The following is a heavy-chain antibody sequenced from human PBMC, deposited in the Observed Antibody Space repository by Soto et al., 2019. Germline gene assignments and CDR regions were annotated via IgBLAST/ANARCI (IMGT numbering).Heavy chain of an antibody. V-gene: IGHV3-23*01. CDR1: GFTFSSYA. Sequence: PGGSLRLSCAASGFTFSSYAMSWVRQAPGKGLEWVSAISGSGGSTYYADSVKGRFTISRDNSKDTLYLQMNSLRAEDTAVYYCAKGVTGTTWSPFDYWGQGTLVTVSS. CDR3: AKGVTGTTWSPFDY. CDR2: ISGSGGST. D-gene: IGHD1-7*01. J-gene: IGHJ4*02.